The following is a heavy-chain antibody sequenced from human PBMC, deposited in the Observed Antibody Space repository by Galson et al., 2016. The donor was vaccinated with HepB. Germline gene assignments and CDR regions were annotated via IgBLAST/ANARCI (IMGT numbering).Heavy chain of an antibody. V-gene: IGHV3-21*01. D-gene: IGHD3-3*01. CDR2: ISTRSTYI. J-gene: IGHJ2*01. CDR3: ARDGTIFGVDPWYFDL. CDR1: GFTFSSYS. Sequence: SLRLSCAPSGFTFSSYSMSWVRQAPGKGLEWISYISTRSTYIHYADSVKGRFTISRDNAKNSLYLQMNNLRAKDTAVYYCARDGTIFGVDPWYFDLWGRGTLVTVSS.